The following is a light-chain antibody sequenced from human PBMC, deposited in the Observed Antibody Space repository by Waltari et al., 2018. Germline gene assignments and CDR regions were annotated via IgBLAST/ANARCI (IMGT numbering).Light chain of an antibody. J-gene: IGLJ1*01. CDR2: DVT. V-gene: IGLV2-11*01. CDR1: SNNIGSYNY. CDR3: CSYAGSHTYV. Sequence: QSALTQPRSVYGSPGQSVTISCTGTSNNIGSYNYVSWYQQYPGKAPKLMIYDVTKRPAGVPHRFSASKSGNTASLTISGLQAEDEADYYCCSYAGSHTYVFGTATKVTVL.